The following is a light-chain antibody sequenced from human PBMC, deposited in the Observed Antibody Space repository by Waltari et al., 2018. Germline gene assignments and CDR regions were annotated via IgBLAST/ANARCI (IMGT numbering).Light chain of an antibody. CDR1: NIGTKS. V-gene: IGLV3-9*01. CDR2: RDT. CDR3: QVWDTNTRV. Sequence: SHELTQPLSVSVALGQTAIITCGGHNIGTKSVSWYQQKPGQAPVVVIYRDTSRPSEVSERISGSNSGNTATLTIIRAQVADEADYYCQVWDTNTRVFGRGTKVTVL. J-gene: IGLJ3*02.